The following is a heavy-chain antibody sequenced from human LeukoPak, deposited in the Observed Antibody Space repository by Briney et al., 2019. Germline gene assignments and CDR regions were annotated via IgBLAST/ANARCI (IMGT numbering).Heavy chain of an antibody. CDR1: GYTFTGYY. Sequence: ASVKVSCKASGYTFTGYYMHWVRQAPGQGLEWMGWISAYNGNTNYAQKLQGRVTMTTDTSTSTAYMELRSLRSDDTAVYYCARDSLWFGEPPGDYWGQGTLVTVSS. CDR3: ARDSLWFGEPPGDY. V-gene: IGHV1-18*04. J-gene: IGHJ4*02. CDR2: ISAYNGNT. D-gene: IGHD3-10*01.